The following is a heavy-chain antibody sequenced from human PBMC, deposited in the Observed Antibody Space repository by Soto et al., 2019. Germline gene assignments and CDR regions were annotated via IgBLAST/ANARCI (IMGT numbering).Heavy chain of an antibody. Sequence: PGGSLRLSCSASGFTFSSYAMHWVRQAPGKGLEYVSGIRSNGGNTYYADSVKGRFTISRDNSKNTLYLQMSSLRADDTAVYYCVKDRRSTVTRPFDYWGQGTLVTVSS. J-gene: IGHJ4*02. V-gene: IGHV3-64D*08. D-gene: IGHD4-17*01. CDR1: GFTFSSYA. CDR3: VKDRRSTVTRPFDY. CDR2: IRSNGGNT.